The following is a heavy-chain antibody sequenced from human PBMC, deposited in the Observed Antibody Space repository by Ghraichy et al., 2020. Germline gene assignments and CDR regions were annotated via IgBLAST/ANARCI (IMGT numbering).Heavy chain of an antibody. Sequence: ASVKVSCKASAYIFSTHDITWVRQAPGQGLEWMGWMNPSSGNTGYAQSFQGRVTFTRDTSTNTAYMEIISLRSEDTAVYYCARAIRYQLLSEYWGQGTLVTVSS. V-gene: IGHV1-8*03. D-gene: IGHD2-2*01. CDR2: MNPSSGNT. J-gene: IGHJ4*02. CDR3: ARAIRYQLLSEY. CDR1: AYIFSTHD.